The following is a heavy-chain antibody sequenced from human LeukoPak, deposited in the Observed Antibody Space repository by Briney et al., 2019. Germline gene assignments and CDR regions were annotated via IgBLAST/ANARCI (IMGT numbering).Heavy chain of an antibody. CDR1: GGSISNTNW. CDR2: MDHSGNT. V-gene: IGHV4-4*02. J-gene: IGHJ4*02. Sequence: SETLSLTCAVSGGSISNTNWWSWVRQPPGKGLQWIGEMDHSGNTNHNPSLKSRVTISVDKSKNQFSLNLPSVTAADTAVYYCARDKGGPAQHGYFDYWGQGILVTVSS. CDR3: ARDKGGPAQHGYFDY. D-gene: IGHD2-2*01.